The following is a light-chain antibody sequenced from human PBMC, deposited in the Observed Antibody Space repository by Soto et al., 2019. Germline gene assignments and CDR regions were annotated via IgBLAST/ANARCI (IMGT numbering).Light chain of an antibody. CDR2: DAS. CDR1: HSVNSY. J-gene: IGKJ4*01. CDR3: QQYNNWPQLT. Sequence: EIVLTQSPATMSVSPGERATLSCRASHSVNSYLACYQQKPGQAPRLLISDASTRATGIPARFRGSGSGTEFTLTISSLQSEDFAVYYCQQYNNWPQLTFGGGTKVDIK. V-gene: IGKV3-15*01.